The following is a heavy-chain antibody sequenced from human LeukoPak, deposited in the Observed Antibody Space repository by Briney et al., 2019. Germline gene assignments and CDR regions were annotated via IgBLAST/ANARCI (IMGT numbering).Heavy chain of an antibody. V-gene: IGHV1-18*01. J-gene: IGHJ3*02. Sequence: ASVKVSCKASGYTFTSYGISWVRQAPGQGLEWMGWISAYNGNTNYAQKLQGRVTMTTDTSTSTAYMELSSLRSEDTAVYYCATSMVTLKGPGTRDDAFDIWGQGTMVTVSS. CDR3: ATSMVTLKGPGTRDDAFDI. D-gene: IGHD2-21*02. CDR1: GYTFTSYG. CDR2: ISAYNGNT.